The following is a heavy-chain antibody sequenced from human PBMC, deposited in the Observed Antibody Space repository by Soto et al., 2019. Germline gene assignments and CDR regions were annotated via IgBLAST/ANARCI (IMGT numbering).Heavy chain of an antibody. CDR2: IKQDGSEK. V-gene: IGHV3-7*01. J-gene: IGHJ6*02. D-gene: IGHD6-13*01. Sequence: EVQLVESGGGLVQPGGSLRLSCAASGFTFSSYWMSWVRQAPGKGLEWVANIKQDGSEKYYVDSVKGRFTISRDNAKNSLYLQMNRLRAEDTAVYYCAREAWMDSSWPEHGMDVWGQGTTVTVSS. CDR3: AREAWMDSSWPEHGMDV. CDR1: GFTFSSYW.